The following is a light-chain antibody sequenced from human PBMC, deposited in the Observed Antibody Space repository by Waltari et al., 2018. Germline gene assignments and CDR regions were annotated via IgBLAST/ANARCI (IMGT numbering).Light chain of an antibody. V-gene: IGKV1-39*01. CDR3: QQTSSAPLT. Sequence: DIQMTQSPSSLSASVGDRVALTCRASQSIGGQLKWYQHKPGQAPRLLMFAASSLHSGVPSRFSGSSSATEFTLTIDNLQPEDFAIYYCQQTSSAPLTFGPGTRVEIK. CDR2: AAS. CDR1: QSIGGQ. J-gene: IGKJ4*01.